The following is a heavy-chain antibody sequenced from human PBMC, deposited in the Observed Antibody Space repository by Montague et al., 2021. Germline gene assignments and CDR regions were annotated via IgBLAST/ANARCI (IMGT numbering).Heavy chain of an antibody. V-gene: IGHV4-59*08. CDR3: ARRLGIRAPFDY. D-gene: IGHD7-27*01. CDR1: GGSVSEFY. J-gene: IGHJ4*02. Sequence: SETLSLTCTVTGGSVSEFYWGWIRQSPEKGLEWIGYIYDSGTTNYNPSLKSRVTISADTSMDQFSLNLRSVTAADTAVYFCARRLGIRAPFDYWGQGTLVTVSS. CDR2: IYDSGTT.